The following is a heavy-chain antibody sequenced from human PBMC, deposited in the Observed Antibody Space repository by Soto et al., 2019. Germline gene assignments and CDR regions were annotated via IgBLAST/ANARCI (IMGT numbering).Heavy chain of an antibody. J-gene: IGHJ4*02. D-gene: IGHD6-19*01. CDR2: INHSGST. CDR3: ARRGSSGPFDY. CDR1: GGSFSGYY. V-gene: IGHV4-34*01. Sequence: QVQLQQWGAGLLKPSETLSLTCAVYGGSFSGYYWSWIHQPPGKGLEWIGEINHSGSTNYNPSLKSRVTISVDTSKNQFSLKLSSVTAADTAVYYCARRGSSGPFDYWGQGTLVTVSS.